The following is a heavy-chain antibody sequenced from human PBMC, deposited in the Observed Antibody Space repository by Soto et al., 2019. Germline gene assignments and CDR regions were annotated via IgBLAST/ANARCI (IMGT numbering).Heavy chain of an antibody. CDR1: GFKFSNYA. J-gene: IGHJ4*02. CDR3: AKDRRAGGNSAFYFDF. Sequence: GGSLRLSFAASGFKFSNYAMSWVRQAPGKGLEWVSLISATGGGTYYAASVKGRFTISRDNSHNTLYLQVHSLTAEDTAVYYCAKDRRAGGNSAFYFDFWGQGAQVTVSS. CDR2: ISATGGGT. V-gene: IGHV3-23*01. D-gene: IGHD3-16*01.